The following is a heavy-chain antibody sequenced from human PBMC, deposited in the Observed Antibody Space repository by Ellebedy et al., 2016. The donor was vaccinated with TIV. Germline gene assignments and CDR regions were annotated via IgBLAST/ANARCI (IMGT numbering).Heavy chain of an antibody. J-gene: IGHJ3*01. V-gene: IGHV3-33*01. D-gene: IGHD2-2*01. CDR1: GFPFSTYV. Sequence: GGSLRLSCAASGFPFSTYVMHWVRQAPGKGLEWAAVIWSDGSSKYYADSVKGRFTISGDSSKNTVYLQMPSLRADDTAVYYCARGGYCSSTSCAPADAFDVWGPGTEVTISS. CDR3: ARGGYCSSTSCAPADAFDV. CDR2: IWSDGSSK.